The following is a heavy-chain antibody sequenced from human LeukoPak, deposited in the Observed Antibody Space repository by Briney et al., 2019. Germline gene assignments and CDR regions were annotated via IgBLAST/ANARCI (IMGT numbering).Heavy chain of an antibody. Sequence: ASETLSLTCAVYGGSFSGYYWSWIRQPPGKGLEWIGEINHSGSTNYNPSLKSRVTISVDTSKNQFSLKLSSVTAAVTAVYYCASLSQNWSPSTTDYWGQGTLVTVSS. CDR2: INHSGST. CDR1: GGSFSGYY. V-gene: IGHV4-34*01. D-gene: IGHD1-1*01. J-gene: IGHJ4*02. CDR3: ASLSQNWSPSTTDY.